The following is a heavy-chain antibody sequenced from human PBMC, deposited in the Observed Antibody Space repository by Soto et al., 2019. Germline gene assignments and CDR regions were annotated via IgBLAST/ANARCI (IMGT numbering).Heavy chain of an antibody. J-gene: IGHJ6*02. CDR1: GGTFDRHT. CDR3: ARGGLQAQGVQYNHYAMDV. Sequence: ASVKVCCKASGGTFDRHTINWVRQAPGQGLEWMGGIIPIFSTPKYAQKFQGRVMLTADKSTSTAYMELSSLRYEDTAVYYCARGGLQAQGVQYNHYAMDVWGQGTTVTVSS. D-gene: IGHD4-4*01. CDR2: IIPIFSTP. V-gene: IGHV1-69*06.